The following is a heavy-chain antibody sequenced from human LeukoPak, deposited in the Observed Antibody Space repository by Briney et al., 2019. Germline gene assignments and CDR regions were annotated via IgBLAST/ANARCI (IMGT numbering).Heavy chain of an antibody. V-gene: IGHV4-30-2*05. D-gene: IGHD2-15*01. Sequence: SETLSLTCAVSGGSISSGGYSWSWIRQPPGKGLEWIGYIYHSGSTYYNPSLKSRVTISVDTSKNQFSLKLSSVTAADTAVYYCASGALHCSGGSCYSSFDYWGQGTLVTVSS. CDR1: GGSISSGGYS. CDR2: IYHSGST. J-gene: IGHJ4*02. CDR3: ASGALHCSGGSCYSSFDY.